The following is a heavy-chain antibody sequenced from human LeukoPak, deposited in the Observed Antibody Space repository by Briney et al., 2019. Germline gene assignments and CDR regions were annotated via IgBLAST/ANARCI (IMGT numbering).Heavy chain of an antibody. V-gene: IGHV3-53*01. CDR2: IYKAGNT. CDR3: ARVLLDTNGDQYWYYDL. CDR1: GFTVSSNY. D-gene: IGHD2-8*01. J-gene: IGHJ2*01. Sequence: GGSLRLSCAVSGFTVSSNYMNWVRQAPGRGPEWVSVIYKAGNTFYADSVKGRFTMSRDNSKNTLYLQMNSLRAEDTAVYYCARVLLDTNGDQYWYYDLWGRGTLVTVSS.